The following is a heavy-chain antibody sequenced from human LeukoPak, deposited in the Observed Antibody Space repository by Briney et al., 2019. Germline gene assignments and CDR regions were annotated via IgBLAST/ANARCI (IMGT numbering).Heavy chain of an antibody. Sequence: GASVKVSCKASGYTFTNYGISWVRQAPGQGLEWMGWISAYNGNTHYAQNLQGRVTMTTDTSTSTAYMELKSLRSDDTAVYYCARATYYYDSSDYYSEYYFDYWGQGTLVTVSS. D-gene: IGHD3-22*01. J-gene: IGHJ4*02. V-gene: IGHV1-18*01. CDR2: ISAYNGNT. CDR3: ARATYYYDSSDYYSEYYFDY. CDR1: GYTFTNYG.